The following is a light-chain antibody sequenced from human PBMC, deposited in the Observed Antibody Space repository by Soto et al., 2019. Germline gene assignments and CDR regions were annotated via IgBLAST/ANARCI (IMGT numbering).Light chain of an antibody. J-gene: IGKJ1*01. CDR3: QQYGSSPWT. CDR2: GAS. Sequence: ETALTPTEATLCLSRGERASRWWRASQSVSSSDLAWYQQKPGQAPRLLIYGASSRATGIPDRVSGSGSGTDFTLTISRLEPEDFAVYYCQQYGSSPWTFGQGTKVDNK. CDR1: QSVSSSD. V-gene: IGKV3-20*01.